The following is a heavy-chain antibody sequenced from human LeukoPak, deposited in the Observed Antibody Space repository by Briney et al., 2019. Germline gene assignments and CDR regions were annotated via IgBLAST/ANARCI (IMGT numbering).Heavy chain of an antibody. CDR3: AKDPHPYSSSWPIIYYFDY. J-gene: IGHJ4*02. D-gene: IGHD6-13*01. CDR1: GFTFSSYG. Sequence: GGSLRLSCAASGFTFSSYGMHWVRQAPGKGLEWVAVISYDGSNKYYADSVKGRFTISRDNSKNTLYLQMNSLRAEDTAVYYCAKDPHPYSSSWPIIYYFDYWGQGTLVTVSS. CDR2: ISYDGSNK. V-gene: IGHV3-30*18.